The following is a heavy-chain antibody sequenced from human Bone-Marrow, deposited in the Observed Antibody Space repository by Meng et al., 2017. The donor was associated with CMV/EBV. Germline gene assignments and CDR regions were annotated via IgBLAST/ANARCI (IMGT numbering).Heavy chain of an antibody. CDR1: GFTFSSYA. CDR2: ISYDGSNK. V-gene: IGHV3-30-3*01. Sequence: GESLKISCAASGFTFSSYAMHWVRQAPGKGLEWVAVISYDGSNKYYADSVKGRFTISRDNSKNTLYLQMNSLRAEDTAVYYCARDEYCSSTSCYRGGMDGWGQGTTVTVSS. CDR3: ARDEYCSSTSCYRGGMDG. J-gene: IGHJ6*02. D-gene: IGHD2-2*02.